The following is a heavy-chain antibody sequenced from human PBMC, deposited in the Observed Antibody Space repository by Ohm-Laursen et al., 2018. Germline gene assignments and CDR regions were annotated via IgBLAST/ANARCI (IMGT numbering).Heavy chain of an antibody. D-gene: IGHD3-22*01. V-gene: IGHV1-2*02. Sequence: ASVKVSCKASGYTFTGYYMHWVRQAPGQGLEWMGWINPNSGGTNYAQKFQGRVTMTRDTSISTAYMELSRLRSDDAAVYYCARDVIGLVVITHSPLDYWGQGTLVTVSS. CDR1: GYTFTGYY. CDR3: ARDVIGLVVITHSPLDY. J-gene: IGHJ4*02. CDR2: INPNSGGT.